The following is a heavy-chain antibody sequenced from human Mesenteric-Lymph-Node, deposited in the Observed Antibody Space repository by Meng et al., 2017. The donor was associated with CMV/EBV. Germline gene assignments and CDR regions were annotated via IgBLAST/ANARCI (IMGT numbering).Heavy chain of an antibody. CDR3: ARAKSYYYDSSGYYYLDY. CDR2: INHSGST. CDR1: GGSISSSSYY. D-gene: IGHD3-22*01. V-gene: IGHV4-39*07. J-gene: IGHJ4*02. Sequence: SETLSLTCTVSGGSISSSSYYWGWIRQPPGKGLEWIGEINHSGSTNYNPSLKSRVTISVDTSKNQFSLKLSSVTAADTAVYYCARAKSYYYDSSGYYYLDYWGQGTLVTVSS.